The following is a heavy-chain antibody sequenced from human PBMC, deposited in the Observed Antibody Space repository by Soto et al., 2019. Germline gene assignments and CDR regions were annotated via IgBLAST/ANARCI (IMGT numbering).Heavy chain of an antibody. Sequence: QVQLVQSGAEVKKPGSSVKVSCKASGGTFSSYAISWVRQAPGQGLEWMGGIIPIFGTANYAQKFQGRVTIPADESTSTAYMELSSLRSEDTAVYYCARGGYSRLPHISPSGPDSWGQGTLVTVSS. V-gene: IGHV1-69*12. CDR1: GGTFSSYA. J-gene: IGHJ4*02. CDR2: IIPIFGTA. CDR3: ARGGYSRLPHISPSGPDS. D-gene: IGHD5-18*01.